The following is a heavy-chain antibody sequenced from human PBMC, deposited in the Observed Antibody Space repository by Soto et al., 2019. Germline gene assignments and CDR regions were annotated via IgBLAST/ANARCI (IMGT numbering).Heavy chain of an antibody. CDR3: ARVTTMVRGARGYYYGMDV. CDR1: SGSFSGYY. J-gene: IGHJ6*02. Sequence: SETLSLTCAVYSGSFSGYYWSWIRQPPGKXLEWIGEINHSGSTNYNPSLKSRVTISVDTSKNQFSLKLSSVTAADTAVYYCARVTTMVRGARGYYYGMDVWGQGPTVTVSS. D-gene: IGHD3-10*01. V-gene: IGHV4-34*01. CDR2: INHSGST.